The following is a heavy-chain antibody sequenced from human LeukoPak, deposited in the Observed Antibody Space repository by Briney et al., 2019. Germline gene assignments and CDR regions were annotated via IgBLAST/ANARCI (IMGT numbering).Heavy chain of an antibody. J-gene: IGHJ4*02. CDR2: VSAHGLDK. CDR1: GFAFRSYA. Sequence: GASLRLSCAASGFAFRSYAMHWVRQAPGKGLEWLAVVSAHGLDKFYADSVKGRFTISRDNSKNTLYLQMNSLRAEDTAVYYCARDGDPTAYFDYWGQGTLVTVSS. V-gene: IGHV3-30*04. CDR3: ARDGDPTAYFDY. D-gene: IGHD7-27*01.